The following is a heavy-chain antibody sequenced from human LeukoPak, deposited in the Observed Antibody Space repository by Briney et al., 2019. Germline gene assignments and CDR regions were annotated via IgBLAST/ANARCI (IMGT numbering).Heavy chain of an antibody. D-gene: IGHD3-10*01. CDR2: MYYSGST. CDR1: GGSISSYY. V-gene: IGHV4-59*12. CDR3: ARDRVTMVRGVRWAFDI. J-gene: IGHJ3*02. Sequence: SETLSLTCTVSGGSISSYYWSWIRQPPGKGLEWIGYMYYSGSTNYNPSLKSRVTISVDTSKNQFSLKLSSVTAADTAVYYCARDRVTMVRGVRWAFDIWGQGTMVTVSS.